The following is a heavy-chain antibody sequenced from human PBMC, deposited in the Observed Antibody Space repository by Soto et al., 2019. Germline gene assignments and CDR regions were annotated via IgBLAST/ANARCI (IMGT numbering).Heavy chain of an antibody. CDR2: ISAYNGNT. CDR3: ARDPPPPDY. Sequence: ASVKVSCKASGYIFTDYYMHWVRQAPGQGLEWMGWISAYNGNTNYAQKLQGRVTMTTDTSTSTAYMELRSLRSDDTAVYYCARDPPPPDYWGKGTLVTVSS. CDR1: GYIFTDYY. V-gene: IGHV1-18*04. J-gene: IGHJ4*02.